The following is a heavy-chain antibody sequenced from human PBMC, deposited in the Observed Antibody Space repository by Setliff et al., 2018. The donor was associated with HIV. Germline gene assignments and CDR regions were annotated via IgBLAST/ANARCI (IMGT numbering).Heavy chain of an antibody. CDR1: GYTFTSKH. Sequence: ASVKVSCKASGYTFTSKHMHWGRQAPGQGLEWMGTINPSGGDTIYAPEFQGRVTMTTDTSTMTAYMELSGLTSEDTAVYFCIVNIVGPVTGLDRWGPGTLFTVSS. CDR3: IVNIVGPVTGLDR. V-gene: IGHV1-46*01. D-gene: IGHD1-26*01. CDR2: INPSGGDT. J-gene: IGHJ5*02.